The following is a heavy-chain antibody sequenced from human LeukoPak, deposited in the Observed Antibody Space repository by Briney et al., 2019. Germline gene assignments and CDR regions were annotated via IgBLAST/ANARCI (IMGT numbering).Heavy chain of an antibody. CDR1: GYTFTSYG. CDR2: ISAYNGNT. J-gene: IGHJ4*02. Sequence: ASVKVSCKASGYTFTSYGISWVRQAPGQGLEWMGWISAYNGNTNYAQKFQGRVTMTRDTSISTAYMELSRLRSDDTAVYYCARERNVDTAMVSEFDYWGQGTLVTVSS. CDR3: ARERNVDTAMVSEFDY. D-gene: IGHD5-18*01. V-gene: IGHV1-18*01.